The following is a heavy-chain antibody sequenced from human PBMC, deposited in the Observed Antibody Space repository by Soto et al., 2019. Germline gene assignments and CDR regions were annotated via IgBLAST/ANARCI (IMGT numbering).Heavy chain of an antibody. CDR2: ISRDSDYK. D-gene: IGHD1-26*01. CDR1: GFTFSSYT. CDR3: ARVIGGYRTGNYYYYGMDV. V-gene: IGHV3-21*01. J-gene: IGHJ6*02. Sequence: PVGSLRLSCAVSGFTFSSYTMNWIRQTPGKGLEWVSSISRDSDYKHYADSLKGRFTISRDNAQSSLYLQINSLRADDTAVYYCARVIGGYRTGNYYYYGMDVWGQGTTVTVSS.